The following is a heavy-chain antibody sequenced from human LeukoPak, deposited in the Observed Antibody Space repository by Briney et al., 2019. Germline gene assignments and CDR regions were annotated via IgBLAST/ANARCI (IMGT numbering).Heavy chain of an antibody. Sequence: PGGSLRLSCAASGFTFSSYAMHWVRQAPGKGLEWVAVISYDESNKYYADSVKGRFTISRDNSKNTLYLQMNSLRAEDTAVYYCAKNTGLLYFDYWGQGTLVTVSS. J-gene: IGHJ4*02. CDR2: ISYDESNK. V-gene: IGHV3-30*04. CDR3: AKNTGLLYFDY. CDR1: GFTFSSYA. D-gene: IGHD2-15*01.